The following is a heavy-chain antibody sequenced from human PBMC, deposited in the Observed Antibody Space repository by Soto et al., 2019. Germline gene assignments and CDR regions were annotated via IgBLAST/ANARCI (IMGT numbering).Heavy chain of an antibody. CDR3: ARDKNYHWFDP. V-gene: IGHV3-13*01. J-gene: IGHJ5*02. D-gene: IGHD1-7*01. Sequence: QAGGSLRLSCAASGFTFSSYDMHWVRQATGKGLEWVSAIGTAGDTYYPGSVKGRFTISRENAKNSLYLQMNSLRAEDTAVYYCARDKNYHWFDPWGQGTLVTVSS. CDR2: IGTAGDT. CDR1: GFTFSSYD.